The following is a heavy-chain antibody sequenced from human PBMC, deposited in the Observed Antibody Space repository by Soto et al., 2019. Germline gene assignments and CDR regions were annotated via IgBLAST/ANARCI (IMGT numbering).Heavy chain of an antibody. V-gene: IGHV3-30*18. D-gene: IGHD5-18*01. Sequence: QVQLVESGGGVVQPGRSLRLSCAASGFTFSSYGMHWVRQAPGKGLEWVAVISYDGSNKYYADSVKGRFTISRDNSKNTLYLQMNSLRAEDTAVYYCAKELVDTADDAFDIWGQGTMVTVSS. J-gene: IGHJ3*02. CDR1: GFTFSSYG. CDR2: ISYDGSNK. CDR3: AKELVDTADDAFDI.